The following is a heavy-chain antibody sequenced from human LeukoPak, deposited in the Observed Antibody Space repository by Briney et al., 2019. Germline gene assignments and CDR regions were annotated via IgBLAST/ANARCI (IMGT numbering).Heavy chain of an antibody. CDR2: IGWNSGSI. CDR1: GFTFDDYA. D-gene: IGHD1-7*01. J-gene: IGHJ4*02. V-gene: IGHV3-9*01. CDR3: AKDWGTTGSPDY. Sequence: GGSLRLSCAASGFTFDDYAMHWVRQAPGKGLGWVSGIGWNSGSIGYADSVKGRFTISRDNAKNSLYLQMNSLRAEDTALYYCAKDWGTTGSPDYWGQGTLVTVSS.